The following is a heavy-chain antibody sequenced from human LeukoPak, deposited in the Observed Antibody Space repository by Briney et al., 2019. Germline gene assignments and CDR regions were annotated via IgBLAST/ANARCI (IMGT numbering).Heavy chain of an antibody. CDR2: INPNSGGT. CDR3: ARSYYYDSSGYCFDY. Sequence: ASVKVSCKASGYTFTGYYMHWVRQAPGQGLEWMGWINPNSGGTNYAQKFQGRVTMTRDTSISTAYMELSRLRSDDTAVYYCARSYYYDSSGYCFDYWGQGTLVTVSS. D-gene: IGHD3-22*01. J-gene: IGHJ4*02. V-gene: IGHV1-2*02. CDR1: GYTFTGYY.